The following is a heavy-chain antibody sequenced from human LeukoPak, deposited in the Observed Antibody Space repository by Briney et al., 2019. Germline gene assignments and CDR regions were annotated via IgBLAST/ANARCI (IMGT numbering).Heavy chain of an antibody. J-gene: IGHJ3*02. CDR1: GFTFDDYA. Sequence: GGSLRLSCAASGFTFDDYAMHWVRQAPGKGLEWVSGISWNSGSIGYADSVKGRFTISGDNAKNSLYLQMNSLRAEDTALYYCAKDIRTGDQPDAFDIWGQGTMVTVSS. V-gene: IGHV3-9*01. CDR2: ISWNSGSI. CDR3: AKDIRTGDQPDAFDI. D-gene: IGHD7-27*01.